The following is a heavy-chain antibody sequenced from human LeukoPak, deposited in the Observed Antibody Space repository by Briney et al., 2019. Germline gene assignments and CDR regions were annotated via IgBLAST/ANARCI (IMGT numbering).Heavy chain of an antibody. CDR3: ARDQGITMIVGAFDI. Sequence: ASVKVSCKASDYTFTTYGISWVRQGPGQRLEWLGWINTYNGNRNYAQISQGRVTMTTDTSTSTAYMELRSLRSDDTAVYYCARDQGITMIVGAFDIWGQGTMVTVSS. CDR1: DYTFTTYG. CDR2: INTYNGNR. V-gene: IGHV1-18*01. D-gene: IGHD3-22*01. J-gene: IGHJ3*02.